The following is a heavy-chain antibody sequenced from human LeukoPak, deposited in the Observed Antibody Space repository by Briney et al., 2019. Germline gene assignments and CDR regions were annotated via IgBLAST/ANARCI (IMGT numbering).Heavy chain of an antibody. CDR3: AREVAGTPFIDY. J-gene: IGHJ4*02. Sequence: SEPLSLTCTVSVGSLSSYYWRWIRQPAGRGREWIGRIYTSGSTYYNPSLKSRITISVDTSKNQFSLKLSSVTAADTAVYYCAREVAGTPFIDYWGQGTLVTVSS. CDR1: VGSLSSYY. CDR2: IYTSGST. V-gene: IGHV4-4*07. D-gene: IGHD1-14*01.